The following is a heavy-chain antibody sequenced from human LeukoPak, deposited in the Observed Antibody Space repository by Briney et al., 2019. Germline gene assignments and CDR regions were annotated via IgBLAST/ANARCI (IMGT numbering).Heavy chain of an antibody. CDR1: GFTFSSYG. CDR2: IWFDGSNK. D-gene: IGHD7-27*01. CDR3: ARDRDWGCSYCSY. V-gene: IGHV3-33*01. J-gene: IGHJ4*02. Sequence: PGRSLRLSCAASGFTFSSYGMHWVRQAPGKGLEWVAVIWFDGSNKYYADSVKGRFTISRDNSKNTLYLQMNSLRAEDTAVYYCARDRDWGCSYCSYWGQGTPVTVSS.